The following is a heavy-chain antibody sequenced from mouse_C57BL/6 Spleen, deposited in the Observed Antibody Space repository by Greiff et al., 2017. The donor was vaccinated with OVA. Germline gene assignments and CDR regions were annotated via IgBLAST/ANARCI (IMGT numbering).Heavy chain of an antibody. D-gene: IGHD2-5*01. CDR3: TRVGDYSNFYYFDY. V-gene: IGHV5-9-1*02. CDR2: ISSGGDYI. J-gene: IGHJ2*01. CDR1: GFTFSSYA. Sequence: EVMLVESGEGLVKPGGSLKLSCAASGFTFSSYAMSWVRQTPEKRLEWVAYISSGGDYIYYADTVKGRFTISRDNARNTLYLQMSSLKSEDTAMYYCTRVGDYSNFYYFDYWGQGTTLTVSS.